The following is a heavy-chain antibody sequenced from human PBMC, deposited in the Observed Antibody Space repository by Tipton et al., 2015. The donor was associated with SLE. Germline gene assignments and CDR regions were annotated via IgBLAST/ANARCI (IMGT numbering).Heavy chain of an antibody. D-gene: IGHD2-8*02. CDR3: VKAGQLVVYAAYFAH. V-gene: IGHV3-30*02. CDR1: GFTFSDYV. Sequence: SLRLSCAASGFTFSDYVMHWVRQAPGKGLEWVAFVRCDGSDKDYTDSVKGRFTISRDNSKNTVYLQMNSLRAEDTAVYYCVKAGQLVVYAAYFAHWGQGTLVTVSS. CDR2: VRCDGSDK. J-gene: IGHJ4*02.